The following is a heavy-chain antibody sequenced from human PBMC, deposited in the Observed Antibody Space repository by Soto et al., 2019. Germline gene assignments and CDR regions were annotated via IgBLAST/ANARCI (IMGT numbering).Heavy chain of an antibody. CDR2: ISYSGTT. J-gene: IGHJ4*02. CDR1: RGSFSNYF. D-gene: IGHD3-10*01. CDR3: VRIRGFGEVSSYFDH. Sequence: QVQLQEWGPGLVKPSETLSLTCTVSRGSFSNYFWTWIRQPPGRGLEWIGYISYSGTTNYNPSLKSRVTISVDTSANHFSLRVRSVTATDTAVYYCVRIRGFGEVSSYFDHWGQGARVTVSS. V-gene: IGHV4-59*01.